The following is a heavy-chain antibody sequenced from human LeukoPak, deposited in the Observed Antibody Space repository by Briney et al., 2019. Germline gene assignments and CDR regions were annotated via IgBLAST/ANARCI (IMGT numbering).Heavy chain of an antibody. D-gene: IGHD2-15*01. J-gene: IGHJ5*02. CDR3: ARVSVVVAAKGSNWFDP. CDR2: INPNSGGT. Sequence: ASVKVSCKASGYTFTGYYMHWVRQAPGQGLEWMGWINPNSGGTNYAQKFQGRVTMTRDTSISTAYMELSRLRSDDTAVYYCARVSVVVAAKGSNWFDPWGQGTLVTVSS. CDR1: GYTFTGYY. V-gene: IGHV1-2*02.